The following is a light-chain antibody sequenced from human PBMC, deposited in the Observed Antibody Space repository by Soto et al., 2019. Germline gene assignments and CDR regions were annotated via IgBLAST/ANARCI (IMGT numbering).Light chain of an antibody. J-gene: IGKJ2*01. CDR3: QQYNNWPRT. CDR2: GAS. Sequence: EIVMTQSPATLSVSPGERATLSCRASQSVNSKLAWYQQKPGQAPRLLIYGASTRATGIPARFSGSGSGTEFTRTISSLQSEDFAVYYCQQYNNWPRTFGQGTKLEIK. V-gene: IGKV3-15*01. CDR1: QSVNSK.